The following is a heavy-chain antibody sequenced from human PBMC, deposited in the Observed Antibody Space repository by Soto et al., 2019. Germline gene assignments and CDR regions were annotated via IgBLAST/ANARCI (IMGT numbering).Heavy chain of an antibody. CDR2: FDPEDGET. V-gene: IGHV1-24*01. J-gene: IGHJ4*02. Sequence: ASVKVSCKVSGYTLTELSMHWVRQAPGKGLEWMGGFDPEDGETIYAQKFQGRVTMTEDTSTDTAYMELSSLRSEDTAVYYCATGIRLLWFGEPYDYWGQGTLVTVSS. CDR1: GYTLTELS. D-gene: IGHD3-10*01. CDR3: ATGIRLLWFGEPYDY.